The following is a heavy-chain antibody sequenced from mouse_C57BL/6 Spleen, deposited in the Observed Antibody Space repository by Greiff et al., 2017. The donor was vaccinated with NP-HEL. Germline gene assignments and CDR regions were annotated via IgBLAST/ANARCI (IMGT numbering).Heavy chain of an antibody. J-gene: IGHJ1*03. V-gene: IGHV1-59*01. D-gene: IGHD2-10*01. CDR3: ARIPPTLWYFDV. CDR2: IDPSDSYT. Sequence: QVQLQQPGAELVRPGTSVKLSCKASGYTFTSYWMHWVKQRPGQGLEWIGVIDPSDSYTNYNQKFKGKATLTVDTASSTAYMQLSSLTSEDSAVYYCARIPPTLWYFDVWGTGTTVTVSS. CDR1: GYTFTSYW.